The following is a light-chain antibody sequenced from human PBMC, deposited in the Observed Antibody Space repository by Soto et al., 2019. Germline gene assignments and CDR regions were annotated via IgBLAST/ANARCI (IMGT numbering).Light chain of an antibody. CDR2: PPS. CDR1: QRLXDK. Sequence: MVTQSPSAVSVAPWERATLSCRASQRLXDKLDWYKSKPGQAPRILIXPPSARATGIPARFIGSGSGKAFTLTISGLQSEQFAVYYCQQYNKWPTWTFGQGTKVDIK. CDR3: QQYNKWPTWT. J-gene: IGKJ1*01. V-gene: IGKV3-15*01.